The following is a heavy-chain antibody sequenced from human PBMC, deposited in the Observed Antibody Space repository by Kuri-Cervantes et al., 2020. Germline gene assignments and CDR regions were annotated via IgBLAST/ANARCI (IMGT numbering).Heavy chain of an antibody. CDR3: AREYYNFWSGYSPLRGGFDP. V-gene: IGHV3-30-3*01. J-gene: IGHJ5*02. CDR1: GFTFSSYA. Sequence: GGSLRLSCAASGFTFSSYAMSWVRQAPGKGLEWVAVISYDGSNKYYADSVKGRFTISRDNSKNTLYLQMNSLRAEDTAVYYCAREYYNFWSGYSPLRGGFDPWGQGTLVTVSS. CDR2: ISYDGSNK. D-gene: IGHD3-3*01.